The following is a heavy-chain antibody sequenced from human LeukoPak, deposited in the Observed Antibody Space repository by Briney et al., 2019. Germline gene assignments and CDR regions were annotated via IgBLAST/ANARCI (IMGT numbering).Heavy chain of an antibody. CDR3: ARDTYYDFWSSNWFDP. CDR2: IIPIFGTA. D-gene: IGHD3-3*01. J-gene: IGHJ5*02. CDR1: GGTFSSYA. Sequence: SVKVPCKASGGTFSSYAISWVRQAPGQGLEWMGRIIPIFGTANYAQKFQGRVTITTDESTSTAYMELSSLRSEDTAVYYCARDTYYDFWSSNWFDPWGQGTLVTVSS. V-gene: IGHV1-69*05.